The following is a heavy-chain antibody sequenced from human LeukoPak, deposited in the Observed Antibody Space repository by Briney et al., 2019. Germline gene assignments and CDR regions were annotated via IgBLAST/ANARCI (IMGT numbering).Heavy chain of an antibody. Sequence: ASVKVSCKAFGYTFTRYGVSWVRQAPGQGLEGMGWISAYNGKTDYAEKFQGRLTLTTGTSTNTAYMELRSLTADDSAVYWCARDDPQRLWFGELMGLDNFYMDVWGKGTTVTVSS. CDR1: GYTFTRYG. D-gene: IGHD3-10*01. V-gene: IGHV1-18*01. CDR2: ISAYNGKT. CDR3: ARDDPQRLWFGELMGLDNFYMDV. J-gene: IGHJ6*03.